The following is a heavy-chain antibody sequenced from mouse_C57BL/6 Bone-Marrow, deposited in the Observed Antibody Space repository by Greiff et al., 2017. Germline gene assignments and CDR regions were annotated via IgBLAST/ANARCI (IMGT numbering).Heavy chain of an antibody. CDR1: GYAFSSYW. CDR3: ARTVFDGYYGNAMDY. CDR2: IYPGDGDT. J-gene: IGHJ4*01. D-gene: IGHD2-3*01. Sequence: QVQLQQSGAELVKPGASVKISCKASGYAFSSYWMNWVKQRPGKGLEWIGQIYPGDGDTNYNGKFKGKATLTADKSSSTALMQLSSLTSEDSAVYFCARTVFDGYYGNAMDYWGQGTSVTVSS. V-gene: IGHV1-80*01.